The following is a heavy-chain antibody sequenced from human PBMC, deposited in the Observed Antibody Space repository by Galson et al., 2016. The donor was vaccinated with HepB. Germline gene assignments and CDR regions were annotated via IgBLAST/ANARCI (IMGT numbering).Heavy chain of an antibody. CDR1: GFTISPYW. V-gene: IGHV3-7*01. CDR2: IKHDGSEE. Sequence: SLRLSCAASGFTISPYWMSWVRQTPGKGLEWVAIIKHDGSEEYYVDSVKSRFTISRDNAKNSLYLEMNSLRAEDSSLYFCARDSGFCRTIYCRGDAYDLWGQGTMVTVSS. J-gene: IGHJ3*01. CDR3: ARDSGFCRTIYCRGDAYDL. D-gene: IGHD2-15*01.